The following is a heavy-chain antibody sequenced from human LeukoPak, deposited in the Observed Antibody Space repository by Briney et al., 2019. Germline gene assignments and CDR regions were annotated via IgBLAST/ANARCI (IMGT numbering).Heavy chain of an antibody. J-gene: IGHJ4*02. D-gene: IGHD6-19*01. CDR1: GFTVSSNY. CDR2: LYSGGNT. CDR3: ARDPHSYSSGWYYFDL. V-gene: IGHV3-53*01. Sequence: QPGGSLRLSCAASGFTVSSNYLTWVHQAPGKGLEWISVLYSGGNTYYADSVKGRFTISRDNSKNTLYLQMNTLRVEDTAVYYCARDPHSYSSGWYYFDLWGQGTLVAVSS.